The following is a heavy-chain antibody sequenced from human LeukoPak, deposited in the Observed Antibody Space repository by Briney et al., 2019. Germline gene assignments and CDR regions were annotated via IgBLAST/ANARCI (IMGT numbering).Heavy chain of an antibody. CDR1: GFTFSSFV. D-gene: IGHD4-23*01. J-gene: IGHJ1*01. CDR3: VRDRERGGNGPIRH. V-gene: IGHV3-43*01. CDR2: ITWDDGST. Sequence: GGSLRLSCAASGFTFSSFVMSWVRQAPGKGLEWVSHITWDDGSTYYADSVKGRFTISRDNSKDSLYLQMNSLRTDDTALYYCVRDRERGGNGPIRHWGQGTLVTVSS.